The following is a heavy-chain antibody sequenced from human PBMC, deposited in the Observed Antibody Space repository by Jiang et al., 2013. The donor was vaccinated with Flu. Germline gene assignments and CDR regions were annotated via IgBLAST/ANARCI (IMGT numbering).Heavy chain of an antibody. CDR1: GFTFSSYS. D-gene: IGHD6-19*01. CDR2: ISSSSSTI. CDR3: AKDNVVAVAGIGGLDY. V-gene: IGHV3-48*01. J-gene: IGHJ4*02. Sequence: VQLLESGGGLVQPGGSLRLSCAASGFTFSSYSMNWVRQAPGKGLEWVSYISSSSSTIYYADSVKGRFTISRDNAKNSLYLQMNSLRAEDTAVYYCAKDNVVAVAGIGGLDYWGQGTLVTV.